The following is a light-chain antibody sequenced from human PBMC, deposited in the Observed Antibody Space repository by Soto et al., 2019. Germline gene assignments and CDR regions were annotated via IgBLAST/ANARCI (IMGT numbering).Light chain of an antibody. CDR1: SSNIGSNY. Sequence: QSVLTQPPSASGTPGQRVTISCSGSSSNIGSNYVYWYQQLPGTAPKLLIYSNNQRPSGVPDRFSGCKSGTSASLAISGLRSEDEADYYCAAWDDSLSGNVFGTGTKLTVL. CDR3: AAWDDSLSGNV. V-gene: IGLV1-47*02. J-gene: IGLJ1*01. CDR2: SNN.